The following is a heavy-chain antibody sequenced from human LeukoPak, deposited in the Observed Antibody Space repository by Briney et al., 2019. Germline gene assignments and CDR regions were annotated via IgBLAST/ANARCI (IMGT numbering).Heavy chain of an antibody. CDR2: IFYSGAA. V-gene: IGHV4-39*01. CDR1: GGSISSSDYY. CDR3: ARRIANRNWFDP. J-gene: IGHJ5*02. D-gene: IGHD1/OR15-1a*01. Sequence: SETLSLTCTVSGGSISSSDYYWGWVRQPPGKGLEWIGSIFYSGAAHYNPSLKSRVTISVDTSNNQFSLMLSSVTAADTAVYYCARRIANRNWFDPWGQGTLVTVSS.